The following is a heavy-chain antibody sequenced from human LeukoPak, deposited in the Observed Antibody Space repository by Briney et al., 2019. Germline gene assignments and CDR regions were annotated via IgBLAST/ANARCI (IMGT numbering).Heavy chain of an antibody. CDR2: IYSGGST. CDR3: ARIPQYYYDSSGYFDY. V-gene: IGHV3-66*01. J-gene: IGHJ4*02. D-gene: IGHD3-22*01. CDR1: GFTVSSNY. Sequence: GGSLRLSCAASGFTVSSNYMSWVRQAPGKGLEWVSVIYSGGSTYYADSVKGRFTISRDNSKNALYLQMNSLRAEDTAVYYCARIPQYYYDSSGYFDYWGQGTLVTVSS.